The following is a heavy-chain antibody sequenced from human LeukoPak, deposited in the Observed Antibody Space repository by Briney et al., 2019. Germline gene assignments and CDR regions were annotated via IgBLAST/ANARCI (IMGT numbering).Heavy chain of an antibody. J-gene: IGHJ4*02. D-gene: IGHD2-15*01. Sequence: AGGSLRLSCAASGFTFSSYWMHWVRQAPGKGLVWVSRINSDGSSTSYADSVKGRFTISRDNAKNTLYLQMNSLRAEDTAVYYCARLKGGCSGGSCYALNWGQGTLVTVSS. CDR1: GFTFSSYW. CDR2: INSDGSST. CDR3: ARLKGGCSGGSCYALN. V-gene: IGHV3-74*01.